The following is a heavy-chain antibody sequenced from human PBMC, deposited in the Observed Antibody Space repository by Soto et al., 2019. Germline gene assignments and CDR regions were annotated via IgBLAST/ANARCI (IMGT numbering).Heavy chain of an antibody. Sequence: PGGSLRLSCVASGFTFSSSDMHWVRQVAGKGLEWVSAIGVGKDTYYAASVKGRFSISRENGKDTLYLQMNSLRAGDTAVYYCAREIGDSVTTAWSLDLWGRGTLVTVYS. CDR1: GFTFSSSD. J-gene: IGHJ2*01. CDR2: IGVGKDT. D-gene: IGHD4-17*01. CDR3: AREIGDSVTTAWSLDL. V-gene: IGHV3-13*01.